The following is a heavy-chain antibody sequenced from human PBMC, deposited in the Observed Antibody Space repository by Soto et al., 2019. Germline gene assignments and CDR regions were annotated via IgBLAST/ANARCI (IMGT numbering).Heavy chain of an antibody. Sequence: ASVKVSCKASGGTFSSYTISWVRQAPGQGLEWMGRIIPILGIANYAQKFQGRVTITADKSTSTAYMELSSLRSEDTAVYYCASTLGYCSSTSCYEGDWFDVDYYYYMDVWGKGTTVTVSS. V-gene: IGHV1-69*02. J-gene: IGHJ6*03. CDR3: ASTLGYCSSTSCYEGDWFDVDYYYYMDV. CDR2: IIPILGIA. D-gene: IGHD2-2*01. CDR1: GGTFSSYT.